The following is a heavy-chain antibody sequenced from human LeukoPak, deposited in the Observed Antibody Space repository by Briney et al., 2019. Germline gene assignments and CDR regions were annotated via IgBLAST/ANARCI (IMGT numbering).Heavy chain of an antibody. CDR3: ARDVPEQWLVLYYYYYMDV. J-gene: IGHJ6*03. CDR2: ISSSSSYI. D-gene: IGHD6-19*01. CDR1: GFTFSSCS. V-gene: IGHV3-21*01. Sequence: GGSLRLSCAASGFTFSSCSMNWVRQAPGRGLEWVSSISSSSSYIYYADSVKGRFTISRDNAKNSLYLQMNSLRAEDTAVYYCARDVPEQWLVLYYYYYMDVWGKGTTVTVSS.